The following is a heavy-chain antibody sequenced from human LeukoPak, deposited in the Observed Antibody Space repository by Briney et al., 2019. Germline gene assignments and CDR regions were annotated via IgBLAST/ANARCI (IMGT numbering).Heavy chain of an antibody. CDR3: AARFPGVDY. CDR2: IYHSGST. D-gene: IGHD2-8*01. J-gene: IGHJ4*02. Sequence: SETLSLTCAVSGGSISNGGYSWSWIRQPPGKGLEWIVYIYHSGSTYYNPSLKSRVTISVDRSKNQFSLKLSSVTAADTAVYYCAARFPGVDYWGQGTLVTVSS. V-gene: IGHV4-30-2*01. CDR1: GGSISNGGYS.